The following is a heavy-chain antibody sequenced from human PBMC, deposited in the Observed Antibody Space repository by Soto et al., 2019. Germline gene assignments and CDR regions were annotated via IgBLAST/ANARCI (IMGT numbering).Heavy chain of an antibody. J-gene: IGHJ6*02. CDR1: GFTFSSYG. CDR2: ISYDGSTK. CDR3: ARDHPYSSTWKGDHYYGMDV. Sequence: PGGSLRLSCAASGFTFSSYGMHWVRQAPGKGLEWVAVISYDGSTKYYADSVKGRFTCSRDNSKNTLYLQMNSLRAEDTAVYFCARDHPYSSTWKGDHYYGMDVWGQGTTVTVSS. D-gene: IGHD6-13*01. V-gene: IGHV3-30*03.